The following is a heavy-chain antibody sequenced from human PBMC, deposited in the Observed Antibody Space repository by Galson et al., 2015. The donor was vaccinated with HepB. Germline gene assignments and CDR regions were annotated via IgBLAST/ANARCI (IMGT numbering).Heavy chain of an antibody. J-gene: IGHJ4*02. D-gene: IGHD3-9*01. CDR2: ISWNSGSI. Sequence: SLRLSCAASGFTFDDYAMHWVRQAPGKGLEWVSGISWNSGSIGYADSVKGRFTISRDNAKNSLYLQMNSLRAEDTALYYCAKADIVTGYYPGGYFDYWGQGTLVTVSS. CDR1: GFTFDDYA. CDR3: AKADIVTGYYPGGYFDY. V-gene: IGHV3-9*01.